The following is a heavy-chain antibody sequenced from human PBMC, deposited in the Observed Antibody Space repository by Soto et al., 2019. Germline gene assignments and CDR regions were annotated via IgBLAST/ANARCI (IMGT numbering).Heavy chain of an antibody. J-gene: IGHJ4*01. V-gene: IGHV1-58*02. CDR3: SADHPHPAMGWPF. D-gene: IGHD1-26*01. CDR1: GFDFGSFG. Sequence: GASVKVSCKASGFDFGSFGIQFLRQTRGRGLEWIGWIVVASGRTNYARQFQGRVAFSRDMSSTTAYMDLSDLKSDDTAVYFCSADHPHPAMGWPFWGQGTPVTVPS. CDR2: IVVASGRT.